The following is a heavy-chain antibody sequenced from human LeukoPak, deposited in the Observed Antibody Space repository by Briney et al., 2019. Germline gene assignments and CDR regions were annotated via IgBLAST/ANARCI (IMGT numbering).Heavy chain of an antibody. D-gene: IGHD4-17*01. CDR3: AHTYGDYGYYFDY. J-gene: IGHJ4*02. CDR1: GFTFSSYA. CDR2: ISGSGGST. V-gene: IGHV3-23*01. Sequence: PWGSLRLSCAASGFTFSSYAMSRVRQAPGKGLEWVSAISGSGGSTYYADSVKGRFTISRGNSKNTLYLQMNSLRAEDTAVYYCAHTYGDYGYYFDYWGQGTLVTVSS.